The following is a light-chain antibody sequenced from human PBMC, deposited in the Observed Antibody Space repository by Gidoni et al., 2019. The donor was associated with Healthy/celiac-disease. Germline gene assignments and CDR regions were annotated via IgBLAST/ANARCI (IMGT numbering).Light chain of an antibody. J-gene: IGLJ3*02. CDR1: NSDVGGYHY. Sequence: SALTQPASVSGSPGQSLTISCTGTNSDVGGYHYVSWYQQHPGKAPKLMIYDVSNRPSGVSKRFSGSKSGNTASLTISGLQSEDEADYYCSSYTSSSTLEVFGGGTKLTVL. V-gene: IGLV2-14*03. CDR2: DVS. CDR3: SSYTSSSTLEV.